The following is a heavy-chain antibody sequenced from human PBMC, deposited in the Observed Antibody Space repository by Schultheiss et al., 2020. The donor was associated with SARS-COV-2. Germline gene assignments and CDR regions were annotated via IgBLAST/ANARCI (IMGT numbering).Heavy chain of an antibody. Sequence: SETLSLTCTVSGGSISSSSYYWGWIRQPPGKGLEWIGSIYYSGSTYYNPSLKSRVTISVDTSKNQFSLKLSSVTAADTAVYYCARRAYCGDDCFPFDYWGQGTRVTVSS. J-gene: IGHJ4*02. CDR3: ARRAYCGDDCFPFDY. CDR1: GGSISSSSYY. CDR2: IYYSGST. V-gene: IGHV4-39*07. D-gene: IGHD2-21*01.